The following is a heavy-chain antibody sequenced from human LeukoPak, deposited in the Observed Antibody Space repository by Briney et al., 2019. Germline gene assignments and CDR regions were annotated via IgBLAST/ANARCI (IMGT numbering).Heavy chain of an antibody. CDR2: ISGSSRHK. V-gene: IGHV3-21*01. CDR3: ARTANFAAGYYIDY. J-gene: IGHJ4*02. Sequence: GGSLRLSCAASGFTFSSYTVNWVRPAPGKGLEWVSYISGSSRHKYYADSVKGRFTISRDNAKNSLYLQMNSLRAEDTAVYYCARTANFAAGYYIDYWGQGTLVTVAS. D-gene: IGHD6-13*01. CDR1: GFTFSSYT.